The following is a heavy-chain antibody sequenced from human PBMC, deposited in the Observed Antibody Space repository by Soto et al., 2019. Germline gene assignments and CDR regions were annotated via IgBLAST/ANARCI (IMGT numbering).Heavy chain of an antibody. V-gene: IGHV1-69*13. D-gene: IGHD3-10*01. Sequence: GASVKVSCKASGGTFSSHAITWGRQAPGQGLEWMGGIIPLFGTANYAQKFQGRVTITADESTSTAYMELSSLKSEDTAMYYCARDPARGSPSWGQGTLVTVSS. CDR3: ARDPARGSPS. CDR1: GGTFSSHA. J-gene: IGHJ5*02. CDR2: IIPLFGTA.